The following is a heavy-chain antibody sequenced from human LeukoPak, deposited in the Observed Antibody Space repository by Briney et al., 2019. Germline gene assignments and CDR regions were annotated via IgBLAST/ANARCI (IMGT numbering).Heavy chain of an antibody. V-gene: IGHV3-49*02. CDR3: ARADSSIAARLSRSSIFNYF. CDR2: IRSKHYGATR. Sequence: GKGLEWLGFIRSKHYGATREYAASVKGRFIISRDDYNTIVYLQMNSLRAEDTAVYYCARADSSIAARLSRSSIFNYF. J-gene: IGHJ1*01. D-gene: IGHD6-6*01.